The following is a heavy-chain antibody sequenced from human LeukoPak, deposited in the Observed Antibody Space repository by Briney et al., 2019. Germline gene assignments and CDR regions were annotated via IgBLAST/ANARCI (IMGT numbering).Heavy chain of an antibody. CDR3: AKTRMVRGVIVVYYFDY. D-gene: IGHD3-10*01. V-gene: IGHV3-23*01. J-gene: IGHJ4*02. Sequence: PGGSLRLSCAASGFTFSSYGMSWVRQAPGKGLEWVSAISGSGGSTYYADSVKGRFTISRDNSKNTLYLQMNSLRAEDTAVYYCAKTRMVRGVIVVYYFDYWGQGTLVTVSS. CDR2: ISGSGGST. CDR1: GFTFSSYG.